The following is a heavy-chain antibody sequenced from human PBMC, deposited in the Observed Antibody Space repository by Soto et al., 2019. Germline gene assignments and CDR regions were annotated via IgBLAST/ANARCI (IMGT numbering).Heavy chain of an antibody. J-gene: IGHJ4*02. Sequence: SETLSLTCAVYGGSFSGYYWSWIRQPPGKGLEWIGEINHSGSTNYNPSLKSRVTISVDTSKNQFSLKLSSVTAADTAVYYCARTDYGGNRTFYYWGQGTLVTVSS. CDR3: ARTDYGGNRTFYY. CDR1: GGSFSGYY. V-gene: IGHV4-34*01. D-gene: IGHD4-17*01. CDR2: INHSGST.